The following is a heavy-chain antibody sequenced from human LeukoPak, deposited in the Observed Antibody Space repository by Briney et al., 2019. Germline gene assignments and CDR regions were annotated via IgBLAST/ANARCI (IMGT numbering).Heavy chain of an antibody. CDR1: GFTLSSYS. D-gene: IGHD6-13*01. CDR3: ARDRTAAGTDY. V-gene: IGHV3-21*01. Sequence: GGSLRLSCAASGFTLSSYSMNWVRQAPGKGLEWVSSISSSSSYIYYADSVKGRFTISRDNAKNSLYLQMHSLRAEDTAVYYCARDRTAAGTDYWGQGTLATVSS. J-gene: IGHJ4*02. CDR2: ISSSSSYI.